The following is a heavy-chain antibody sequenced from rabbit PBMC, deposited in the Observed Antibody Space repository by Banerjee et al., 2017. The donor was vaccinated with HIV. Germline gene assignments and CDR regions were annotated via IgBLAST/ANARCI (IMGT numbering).Heavy chain of an antibody. CDR1: GFSFSSSYY. J-gene: IGHJ4*01. CDR3: ARIDGNYGVYGLGMDL. V-gene: IGHV1S45*01. CDR2: MHTASGDT. D-gene: IGHD2-1*01. Sequence: QEQLEESGGGLVQPEGSLTLTCTASGFSFSSSYYMCWVRQAPGKGLEWIACMHTASGDTYYASWAKGRFTISKTSSTTVTLQMTSLTAADTATYFCARIDGNYGVYGLGMDLWGPGTLVTVS.